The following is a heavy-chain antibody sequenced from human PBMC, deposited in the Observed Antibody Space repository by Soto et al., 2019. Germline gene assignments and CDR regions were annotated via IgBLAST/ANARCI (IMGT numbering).Heavy chain of an antibody. CDR2: IYHSGST. V-gene: IGHV4-4*02. D-gene: IGHD3-10*01. Sequence: PSETLSLTCAVSGGSISSSNWWSWVRQPPGKGLEWIGEIYHSGSTNYNPSLKSRVTISVDKSKNQFSLKLSSVTAADTAVYYCARVVYYGSGSYLYYYYYGMDVWGQGTTVPVSS. J-gene: IGHJ6*02. CDR1: GGSISSSNW. CDR3: ARVVYYGSGSYLYYYYYGMDV.